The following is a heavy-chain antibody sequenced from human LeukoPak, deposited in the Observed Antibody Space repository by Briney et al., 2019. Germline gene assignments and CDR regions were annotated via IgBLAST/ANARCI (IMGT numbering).Heavy chain of an antibody. J-gene: IGHJ3*02. CDR3: ARDLIGIAVAGYDAFDI. D-gene: IGHD6-19*01. CDR1: GGSFSGYY. CDR2: INHSGNT. Sequence: SETLSLTCAVYGGSFSGYYWNWIRQPPGKGLEWIGGINHSGNTNYNPSLKSRVTISVDTSKNQFSLKLSSVTAADTAVYYCARDLIGIAVAGYDAFDIWGQGTMVTVSS. V-gene: IGHV4-34*01.